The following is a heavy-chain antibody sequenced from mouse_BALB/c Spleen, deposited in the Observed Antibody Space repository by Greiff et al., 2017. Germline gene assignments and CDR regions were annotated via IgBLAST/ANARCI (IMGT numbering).Heavy chain of an antibody. CDR1: GYSITSDYA. Sequence: EVKLMESGPGLVKPSQSLSLTCTVTGYSITSDYAWNWIRQFPGNKLEWMGYISYSGSTSYNPSLKSRISITRDTSKNQFFLQLNSVTTEDTATYYCARRYYYGSSTYFDYWGQGTTLTVSS. CDR2: ISYSGST. V-gene: IGHV3-2*02. J-gene: IGHJ2*01. D-gene: IGHD1-1*01. CDR3: ARRYYYGSSTYFDY.